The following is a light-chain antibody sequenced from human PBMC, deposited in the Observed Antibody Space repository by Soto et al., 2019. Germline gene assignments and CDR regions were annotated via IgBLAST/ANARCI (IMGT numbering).Light chain of an antibody. CDR3: QQYNNWPRS. CDR1: QNVNTN. J-gene: IGKJ4*01. CDR2: GAT. Sequence: EVVMTQSPATLSVSPGERATLSCRASQNVNTNLAWYQQKPGQSPRLLIYGATSRATGIPARFSGSGSGTEFTLTISSLQSEDFAVYYCQQYNNWPRSVGGGTKVDTK. V-gene: IGKV3-15*01.